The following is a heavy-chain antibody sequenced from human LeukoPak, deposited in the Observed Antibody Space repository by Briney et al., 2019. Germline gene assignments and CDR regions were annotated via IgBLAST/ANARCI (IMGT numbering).Heavy chain of an antibody. CDR3: TTGIWDYGDSLSFY. CDR2: IKSKTDGGTT. Sequence: GGSLRLSCAASGFTFSNAWMSWVRQAPGKGLEWVGRIKSKTDGGTTDFAAPVKGRFTISRDDSKNTLYLQINSLRTEDTAVYYCTTGIWDYGDSLSFYWGRGTLVTVSP. V-gene: IGHV3-15*01. J-gene: IGHJ1*01. D-gene: IGHD4-17*01. CDR1: GFTFSNAW.